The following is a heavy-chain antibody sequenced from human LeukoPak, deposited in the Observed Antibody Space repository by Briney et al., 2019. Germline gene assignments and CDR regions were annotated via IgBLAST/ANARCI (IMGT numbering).Heavy chain of an antibody. Sequence: PSETLSLTCTVSGGSIRSSYYYWGWIRQPPGKGLEWIGEINHSGSTNYNPSLKSRVTISVDTSKNQFSLKLSSVTAADTAVYYCAIRGYSYGKVSDYWGQGTLVTVSS. D-gene: IGHD5-18*01. CDR2: INHSGST. CDR1: GGSIRSSYYY. J-gene: IGHJ4*02. V-gene: IGHV4-39*07. CDR3: AIRGYSYGKVSDY.